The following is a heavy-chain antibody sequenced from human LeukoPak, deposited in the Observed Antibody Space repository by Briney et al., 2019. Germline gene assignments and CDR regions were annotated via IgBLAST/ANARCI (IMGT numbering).Heavy chain of an antibody. CDR2: ISYDGSNK. Sequence: GGSLRLSCAASGFTFNNYGMHWVRQAPGKGLEWVAVISYDGSNKFYADSVRGRFTISRDNSKNTLFLQMNSLRPEDTAVYYCARGPDYDILADYFDYWGQGTLVTVSS. CDR1: GFTFNNYG. D-gene: IGHD3-9*01. CDR3: ARGPDYDILADYFDY. J-gene: IGHJ4*02. V-gene: IGHV3-30*19.